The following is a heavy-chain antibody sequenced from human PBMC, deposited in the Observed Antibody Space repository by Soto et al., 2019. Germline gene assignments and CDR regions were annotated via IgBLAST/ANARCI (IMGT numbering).Heavy chain of an antibody. J-gene: IGHJ5*02. CDR1: GGTFSSYA. D-gene: IGHD3-3*01. Sequence: SVKVSCKASGGTFSSYAISWVRQAPGQGLEWMGGIIPIFGTANYAQKFQGRVTITADESTSTAYMELSSLRSEDTAVYYCASPPRRRYEGYWFDAWGQGTLVTVSS. CDR2: IIPIFGTA. CDR3: ASPPRRRYEGYWFDA. V-gene: IGHV1-69*13.